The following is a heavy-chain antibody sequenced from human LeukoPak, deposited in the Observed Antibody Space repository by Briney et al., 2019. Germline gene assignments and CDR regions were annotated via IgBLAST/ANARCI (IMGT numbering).Heavy chain of an antibody. Sequence: GGSLRLSCAASGFTVSSNYMSWVRQAPGKGLEWVSVIYSGGSTYYADSVKGRFTISRHNSKNTLYLQMNSLRAEDTAVYYCARVVAVAATRGDYYFDYWGQGTLVTVSS. CDR1: GFTVSSNY. CDR3: ARVVAVAATRGDYYFDY. CDR2: IYSGGST. J-gene: IGHJ4*02. D-gene: IGHD2-15*01. V-gene: IGHV3-53*04.